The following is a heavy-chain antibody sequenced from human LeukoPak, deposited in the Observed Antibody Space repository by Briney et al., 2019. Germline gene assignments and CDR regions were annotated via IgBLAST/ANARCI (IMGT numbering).Heavy chain of an antibody. Sequence: GASVKVSCKASGYAFTDYYVHWVRQAPGQGPEWMGWINPRSGGTDYAQNFQGRVTMTRDTSITTAYMELSRLRSDDTAVYYCARAEWSATTKFDYWGQGTLVTVSS. CDR3: ARAEWSATTKFDY. V-gene: IGHV1-2*02. CDR1: GYAFTDYY. J-gene: IGHJ4*02. D-gene: IGHD3-3*01. CDR2: INPRSGGT.